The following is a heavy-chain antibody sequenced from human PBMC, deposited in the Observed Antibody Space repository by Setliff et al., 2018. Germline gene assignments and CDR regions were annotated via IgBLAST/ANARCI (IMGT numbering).Heavy chain of an antibody. D-gene: IGHD3-9*01. Sequence: GGSLRLSCAASGFTFSSYEMNWVRQAPGKGLEWVSYISSSGSTIYYADSVKGRFTISRDNAKNSLYLQMNSLRAEDTAVYYCACPDILTGLYDYWGQGALVTVSS. V-gene: IGHV3-48*03. CDR2: ISSSGSTI. J-gene: IGHJ4*02. CDR3: ACPDILTGLYDY. CDR1: GFTFSSYE.